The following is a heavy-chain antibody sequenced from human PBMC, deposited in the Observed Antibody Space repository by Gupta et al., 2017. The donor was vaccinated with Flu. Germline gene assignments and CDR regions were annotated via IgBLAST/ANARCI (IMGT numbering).Heavy chain of an antibody. CDR2: ISGSGGST. CDR1: GFPFRSYA. Sequence: EVQLLESGGGLVQPGGSLRLPCAAPGFPFRSYAMSWVRQAPGKGLEWVSAISGSGGSTYYADSVKGRFTIFRDDSKNTLYLQMNSLRVEDTAVYYCAKGGDYPDYWGQGTLVTVSS. D-gene: IGHD4-17*01. V-gene: IGHV3-23*01. CDR3: AKGGDYPDY. J-gene: IGHJ4*02.